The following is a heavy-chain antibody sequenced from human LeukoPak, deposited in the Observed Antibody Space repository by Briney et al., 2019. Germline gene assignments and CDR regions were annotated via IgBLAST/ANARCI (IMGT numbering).Heavy chain of an antibody. CDR1: GGSFSGYY. CDR3: ASAYCGGDCYSGRSYYFDY. V-gene: IGHV4-34*01. J-gene: IGHJ4*02. D-gene: IGHD2-21*02. Sequence: SETLSLTCAVYGGSFSGYYWSWIRQPPGKGLEWIGEINRSGSTNYNPSLKSRVTISVDTSKNQFSLKLSSVTAADTAVYYCASAYCGGDCYSGRSYYFDYWGQGTLVTVSS. CDR2: INRSGST.